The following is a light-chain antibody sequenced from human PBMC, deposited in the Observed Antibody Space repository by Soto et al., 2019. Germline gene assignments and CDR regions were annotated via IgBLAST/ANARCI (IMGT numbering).Light chain of an antibody. CDR3: SSYAASTTLL. CDR1: SSDVGTYDR. CDR2: EVH. Sequence: QSALTQPPSVSGSPGQSVTISCIGTSSDVGTYDRVSWYQAPPGTAPKPIIYEVHYRPSGVPDRFSGSKSGNTASLTISGLQAEDEADYYCSSYAASTTLLFGGGTKLTVL. J-gene: IGLJ2*01. V-gene: IGLV2-18*02.